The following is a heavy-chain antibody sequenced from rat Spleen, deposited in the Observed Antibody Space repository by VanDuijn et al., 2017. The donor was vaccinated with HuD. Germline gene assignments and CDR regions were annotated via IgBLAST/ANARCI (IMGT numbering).Heavy chain of an antibody. Sequence: EVQLVESGGGLVQPGRSMKLSCAASGFTFSSFPMAWVRQAPTKGLEWVASISTSGGNTYYRDSVKGRFTISRDNAKSTLYLQMNSLRSEETATYYCANDKGEYNNLFDYWGQGTLVTVSS. J-gene: IGHJ3*01. CDR1: GFTFSSFP. D-gene: IGHD1-10*01. CDR2: ISTSGGNT. V-gene: IGHV5-46*01. CDR3: ANDKGEYNNLFDY.